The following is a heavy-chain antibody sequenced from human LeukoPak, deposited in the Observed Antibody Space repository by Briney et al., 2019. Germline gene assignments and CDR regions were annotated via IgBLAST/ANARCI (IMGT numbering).Heavy chain of an antibody. Sequence: ASVKVSCKASGYTFTSYGISWVRQAPGQGLEWMGWISAYNGNTNYAQKLQGRVTMTTDTSTSTAYMELRSLRSDDTAVYYCARSASVQLWLGVPGYWGQGTLVTVSS. CDR1: GYTFTSYG. V-gene: IGHV1-18*01. CDR2: ISAYNGNT. D-gene: IGHD5-18*01. J-gene: IGHJ4*02. CDR3: ARSASVQLWLGVPGY.